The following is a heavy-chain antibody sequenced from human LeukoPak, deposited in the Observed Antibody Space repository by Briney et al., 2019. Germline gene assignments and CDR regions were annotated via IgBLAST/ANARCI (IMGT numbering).Heavy chain of an antibody. D-gene: IGHD1-1*01. CDR2: SIPIFGTA. CDR1: GGTFISYA. V-gene: IGHV1-69*06. Sequence: SVKVSCKAFGGTFISYAISWVRQAPGQGLEWMGGSIPIFGTANYAQKFQGRVTITADKSTSTAYMELSSLRSEDTAVYYCARDRYAGTTHFDAFDIWGQGTMVTVSS. CDR3: ARDRYAGTTHFDAFDI. J-gene: IGHJ3*02.